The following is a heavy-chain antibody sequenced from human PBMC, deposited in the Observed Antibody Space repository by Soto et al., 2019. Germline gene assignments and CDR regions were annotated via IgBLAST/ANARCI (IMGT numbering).Heavy chain of an antibody. D-gene: IGHD6-13*01. J-gene: IGHJ4*02. CDR2: ISSSSGTI. V-gene: IGHV3-11*01. Sequence: PGGSLRLSCAASGFTFSDYYMTWIRQAPGSGLEWVLYISSSSGTISYANSVKGRFTISRDNAQNSLYLQMTSLRAEDTAVYYCARGTYRSKTDFDYWGQGTLVTVSS. CDR3: ARGTYRSKTDFDY. CDR1: GFTFSDYY.